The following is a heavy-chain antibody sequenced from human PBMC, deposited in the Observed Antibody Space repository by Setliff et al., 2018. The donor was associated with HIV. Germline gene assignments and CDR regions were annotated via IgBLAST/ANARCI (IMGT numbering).Heavy chain of an antibody. D-gene: IGHD1-1*01. CDR3: ARDGNSVMDY. CDR1: GYTFTSYG. V-gene: IGHV1-18*01. J-gene: IGHJ4*02. Sequence: RASVKVSCKASGYTFTSYGISWVRQAPGQGLEWMAWISAYNGNTNYAQKFQGRVTMTTDTSTSTTYMDLRSLRSDDTAVYYCARDGNSVMDYWGQGTLVTVSS. CDR2: ISAYNGNT.